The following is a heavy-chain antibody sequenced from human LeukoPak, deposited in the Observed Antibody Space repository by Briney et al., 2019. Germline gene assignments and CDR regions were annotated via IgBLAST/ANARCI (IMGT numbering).Heavy chain of an antibody. CDR2: IVVGSGNT. CDR3: AAVVLRFLEWLPLHFDY. J-gene: IGHJ4*02. V-gene: IGHV1-58*02. Sequence: SVKVSCKASGFTFTSSAMQWVRQARRQRLEWIGWIVVGSGNTNYAQKFQERVTITRDMSTSTAYMELSSLRSEDTAVYYCAAVVLRFLEWLPLHFDYWGQGTLVTVSS. D-gene: IGHD3-3*01. CDR1: GFTFTSSA.